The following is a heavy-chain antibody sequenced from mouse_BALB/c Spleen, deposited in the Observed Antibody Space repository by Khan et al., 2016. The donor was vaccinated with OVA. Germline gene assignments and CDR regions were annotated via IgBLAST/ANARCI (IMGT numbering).Heavy chain of an antibody. V-gene: IGHV1-7*01. D-gene: IGHD2-1*01. CDR3: ATAEQYGGNYYFGMDY. CDR2: INPNTGYN. J-gene: IGHJ4*01. CDR1: GYTFTTYW. Sequence: QVQLQQSGAELAKPGASVKMSCKASGYTFTTYWMHWIKQRPGQGLEWIGYINPNTGYNECEQKFRDKATLTADKSSSTVYMQLSRLTSEDVAVYYSATAEQYGGNYYFGMDYWGQGTSVTVSS.